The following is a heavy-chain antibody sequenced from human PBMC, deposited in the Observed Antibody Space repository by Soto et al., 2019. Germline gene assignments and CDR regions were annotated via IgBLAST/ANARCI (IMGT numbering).Heavy chain of an antibody. D-gene: IGHD2-2*01. J-gene: IGHJ4*02. CDR2: INAGNGNT. Sequence: GASVKVSCKASGYTFTSYAMHWVRQAPGQRLEWMGWINAGNGNTKYSQKFQGRVTITRDTSASTAYMELSSLRSEDTAVYHCARVNLYCSSTSCYRPPGYWGQGTLVTVSS. V-gene: IGHV1-3*01. CDR3: ARVNLYCSSTSCYRPPGY. CDR1: GYTFTSYA.